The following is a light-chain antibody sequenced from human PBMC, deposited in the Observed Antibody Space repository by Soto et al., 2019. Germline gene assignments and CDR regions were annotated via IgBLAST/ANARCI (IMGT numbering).Light chain of an antibody. CDR1: QSVSSN. Sequence: EIVMTQSPATLSVSPGERATLSCRASQSVSSNLAWYQQKPGQAPRLLIYGASTRATGIPARFSGSGSGTEITLTVSSLQSEDFAVYYCQHYNSLPRTFGQGTKVEIK. CDR3: QHYNSLPRT. J-gene: IGKJ1*01. V-gene: IGKV3-15*01. CDR2: GAS.